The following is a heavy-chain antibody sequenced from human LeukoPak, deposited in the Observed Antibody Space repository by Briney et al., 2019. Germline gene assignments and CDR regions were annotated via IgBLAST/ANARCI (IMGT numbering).Heavy chain of an antibody. Sequence: AASVKVSCKVSGYTLTELSMHWVRQAPGKGLEWMGGFDPEDGETIYAQKFQGRVTMTEDTSTDTAYMELSSLRSEDTAVYYCATFSGPRDAFDIWGQGTMVTVSS. V-gene: IGHV1-24*01. CDR1: GYTLTELS. CDR2: FDPEDGET. CDR3: ATFSGPRDAFDI. J-gene: IGHJ3*02. D-gene: IGHD6-19*01.